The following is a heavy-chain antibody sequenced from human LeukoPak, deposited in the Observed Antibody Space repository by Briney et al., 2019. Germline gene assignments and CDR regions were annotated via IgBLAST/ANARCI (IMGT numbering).Heavy chain of an antibody. Sequence: KSGGSLRLSCAASGFTFSSYTMNWVRQAPGKGLEWVSSISTDSSYIYYADSVKGRFTISRDNAKNSLYLQMNSLRAEDTAVYYCARWGVRGATFDYWGQGTLVTVSS. CDR3: ARWGVRGATFDY. V-gene: IGHV3-21*01. D-gene: IGHD3-10*01. CDR1: GFTFSSYT. J-gene: IGHJ4*02. CDR2: ISTDSSYI.